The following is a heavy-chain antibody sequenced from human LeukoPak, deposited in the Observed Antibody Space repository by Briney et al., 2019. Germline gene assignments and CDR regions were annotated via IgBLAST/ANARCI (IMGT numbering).Heavy chain of an antibody. CDR1: GGSIIDYY. V-gene: IGHV4-59*01. D-gene: IGHD4-17*01. CDR2: IYYSGST. CDR3: ARAPTHDYGDV. Sequence: SETLSLTCTVSGGSIIDYYWSWLRQPPGKGLEWLGYIYYSGSTNYNPSLKSRVTISVDTSRNQFSPILRSMTAADTAVYYCARAPTHDYGDVWGQGTLVTVSS. J-gene: IGHJ4*02.